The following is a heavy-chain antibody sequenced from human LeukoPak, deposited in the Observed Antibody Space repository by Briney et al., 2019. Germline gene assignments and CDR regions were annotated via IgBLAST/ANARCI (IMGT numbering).Heavy chain of an antibody. J-gene: IGHJ4*02. CDR3: ARKETYGGPPGY. CDR2: ISAYNGNT. D-gene: IGHD4-23*01. V-gene: IGHV1-18*01. CDR1: GYTFTSYG. Sequence: ASVKVSCKASGYTFTSYGISWVRQAPGQGLEWMGWISAYNGNTNYAQNLQGRVTMTTDTSTSTAYMELRSLRSDDTAVYYCARKETYGGPPGYWGQGTLVTVSS.